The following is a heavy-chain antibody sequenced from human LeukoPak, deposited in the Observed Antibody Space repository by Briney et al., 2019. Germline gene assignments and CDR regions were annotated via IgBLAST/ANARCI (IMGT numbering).Heavy chain of an antibody. V-gene: IGHV1-2*06. J-gene: IGHJ6*03. CDR2: INPNSGGT. CDR3: AREITGTTGYYYYYMDV. CDR1: GYTFTGYY. Sequence: ASVKVSCKASGYTFTGYYVHWVRQAPGQGLEWMGRINPNSGGTNYAQKFQGRVTMTRDTSISTAYMELSRLRSDDTAVYYCAREITGTTGYYYYYMDVWGKGTTVTVSS. D-gene: IGHD1-7*01.